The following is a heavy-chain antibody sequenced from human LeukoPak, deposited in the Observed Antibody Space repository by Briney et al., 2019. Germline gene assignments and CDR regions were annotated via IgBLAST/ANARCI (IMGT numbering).Heavy chain of an antibody. CDR1: GFTFSSYG. Sequence: GGSLRLSCAASGFTFSSYGMSWVRQAPGKGLEWVSTISGSGGSTYYADSVKGRFTISRDSSKNRLYLQMNSLRAEDTAVYYCAKEGGGSSGWYLDFYYYGMDVWGKGTTVTVSS. D-gene: IGHD6-19*01. J-gene: IGHJ6*04. CDR2: ISGSGGST. V-gene: IGHV3-23*01. CDR3: AKEGGGSSGWYLDFYYYGMDV.